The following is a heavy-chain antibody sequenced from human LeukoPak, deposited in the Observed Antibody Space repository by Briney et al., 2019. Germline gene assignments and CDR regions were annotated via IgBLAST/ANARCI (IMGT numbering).Heavy chain of an antibody. V-gene: IGHV4-4*07. Sequence: PSETLSLTCSVSGGSISNYYWSWIRQPPGKRLEWIGRIYSNGSTNYNPSLKSRVTISVDTSKDQFSLKLTSVTAADTAVYYCARKGIVGAMGAFDFWGPGTMVTVPS. D-gene: IGHD1-26*01. CDR2: IYSNGST. CDR1: GGSISNYY. J-gene: IGHJ3*01. CDR3: ARKGIVGAMGAFDF.